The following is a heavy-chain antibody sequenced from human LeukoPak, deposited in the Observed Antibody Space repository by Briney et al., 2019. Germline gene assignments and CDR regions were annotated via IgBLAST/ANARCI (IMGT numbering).Heavy chain of an antibody. CDR1: GFTFSNFW. J-gene: IGHJ5*02. CDR3: ASRATVTTDRFWFDP. CDR2: IYGDGSFT. D-gene: IGHD4-11*01. Sequence: GGSLRLSCAASGFTFSNFWMHWVRHAPGKGLVWVALIYGDGSFTRYADSVKGRFTISRDNAKNTVYLQMNSLRAEDTAVYYCASRATVTTDRFWFDPWGQGTLVTVSS. V-gene: IGHV3-74*01.